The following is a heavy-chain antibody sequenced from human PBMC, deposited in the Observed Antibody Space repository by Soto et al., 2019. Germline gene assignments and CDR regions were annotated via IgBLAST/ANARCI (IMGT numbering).Heavy chain of an antibody. Sequence: TGGSLRLSCAASGFTFSSYAMSWARQAPGKGLEWVSGISDSGGVTYYTDSVKGRFTISRDSSKNTLYLQMNSLRAEDTAVYYCVRLTWSNSFNWFDPWGQGTVVTVSS. D-gene: IGHD2-8*02. CDR1: GFTFSSYA. J-gene: IGHJ5*02. V-gene: IGHV3-23*01. CDR2: ISDSGGVT. CDR3: VRLTWSNSFNWFDP.